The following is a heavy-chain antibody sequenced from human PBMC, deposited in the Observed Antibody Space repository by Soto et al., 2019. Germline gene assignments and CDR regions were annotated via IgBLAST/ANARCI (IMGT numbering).Heavy chain of an antibody. CDR1: GFTLSGHG. Sequence: QVQLVESGGGVVQPGRSLRLSCVASGFTLSGHGMHWVRQAPGKGLEWVAVIVYDGSEIHYSDSVKGRFTISRDTSKNMVYLQMNSLKTEDTAMYYCARKQGYGYYRVADYWGQGTLVTVSS. V-gene: IGHV3-30*03. CDR3: ARKQGYGYYRVADY. J-gene: IGHJ4*02. CDR2: IVYDGSEI. D-gene: IGHD1-26*01.